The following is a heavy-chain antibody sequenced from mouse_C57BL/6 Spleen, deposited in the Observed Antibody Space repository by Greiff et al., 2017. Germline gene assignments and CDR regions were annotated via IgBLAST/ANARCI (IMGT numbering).Heavy chain of an antibody. CDR3: ARRGRNELGHWYFDV. D-gene: IGHD4-1*01. V-gene: IGHV1-53*01. CDR2: INPSNGGT. Sequence: VQLQQSGTELVKPGASVKLSCKASGYTFTSYWMHWVKQRPGQGLEWIGNINPSNGGTNYNEKFKSKATLTVDKSSSTAYMQLSSLTSEDSAVYYCARRGRNELGHWYFDVWGTGTTVTVSS. J-gene: IGHJ1*03. CDR1: GYTFTSYW.